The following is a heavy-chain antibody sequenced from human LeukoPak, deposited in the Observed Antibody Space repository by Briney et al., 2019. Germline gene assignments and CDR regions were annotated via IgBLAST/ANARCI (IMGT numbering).Heavy chain of an antibody. Sequence: SETLSLTCTVSVGSISTTSYYWGWIRHSPGMGLECLGYMYSRGSSFDNPSRKSRVPIPVDISKNHFFLRLTSMTAADTTIYYCARGPGGSTGNLDYWGQGTLVTVSS. D-gene: IGHD3-10*01. CDR2: MYSRGSS. CDR3: ARGPGGSTGNLDY. J-gene: IGHJ4*02. CDR1: VGSISTTSYY. V-gene: IGHV4-39*07.